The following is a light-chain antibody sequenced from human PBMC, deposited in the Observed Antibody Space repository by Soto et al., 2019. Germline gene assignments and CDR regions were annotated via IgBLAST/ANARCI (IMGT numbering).Light chain of an antibody. V-gene: IGLV2-8*01. CDR3: SSDTSSSTRV. CDR2: EVN. Sequence: QSALTQPPSASGSPGQSVTISCTGTSSDVGGYNYVSWYQQHPGKAPKLMIYEVNKRPSGVPDRFSGSKSGNTASLTISGLQAEDEADYYCSSDTSSSTRVFGGGTKLTVL. CDR1: SSDVGGYNY. J-gene: IGLJ3*02.